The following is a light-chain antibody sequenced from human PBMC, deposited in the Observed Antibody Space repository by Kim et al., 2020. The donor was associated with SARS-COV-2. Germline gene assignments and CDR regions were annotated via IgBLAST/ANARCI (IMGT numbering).Light chain of an antibody. J-gene: IGLJ2*01. CDR1: SSDVGAYNY. Sequence: QSALTQPPSASGSPGQSVTISCTGTSSDVGAYNYVSWYQQHPGKAPKLMIYVVNQRPSGVPDRFSGSKSGTSASLAISGLQSEDEADYYCAAWDDSLNGVVFGGGTQLTVL. V-gene: IGLV2-8*01. CDR2: VVN. CDR3: AAWDDSLNGVV.